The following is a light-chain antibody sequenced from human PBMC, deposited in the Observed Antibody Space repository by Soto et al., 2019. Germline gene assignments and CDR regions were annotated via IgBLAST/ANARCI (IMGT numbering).Light chain of an antibody. CDR3: GTWDSSLSAGL. CDR2: ENN. CDR1: SSNIGNNY. V-gene: IGLV1-51*02. J-gene: IGLJ2*01. Sequence: QSVLTQPHSVSAAPGQKVTISCSGSSSNIGNNYVSWYQQFPGTAPKLLIYENNKRPSGIPDRFSGSKSGTSATLGITGLQTGDEADYYCGTWDSSLSAGLFGGGTKLTVL.